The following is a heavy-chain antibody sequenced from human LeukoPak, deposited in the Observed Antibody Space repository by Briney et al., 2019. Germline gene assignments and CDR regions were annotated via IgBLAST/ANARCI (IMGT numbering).Heavy chain of an antibody. Sequence: ASVKVSCKASGYTFTGYYMHWVRQAPGQGLEWMGWINPNSGGTNYAQKFQGRVTMIRDTSISTAYMELSRLRSDDTAVYYCARAPGGVVHMDVWGKGTTVTVSS. D-gene: IGHD3-3*01. CDR3: ARAPGGVVHMDV. J-gene: IGHJ6*03. CDR1: GYTFTGYY. CDR2: INPNSGGT. V-gene: IGHV1-2*02.